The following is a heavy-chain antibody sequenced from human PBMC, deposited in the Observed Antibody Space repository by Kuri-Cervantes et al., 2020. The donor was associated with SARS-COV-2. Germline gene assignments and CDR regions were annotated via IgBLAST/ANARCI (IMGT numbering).Heavy chain of an antibody. V-gene: IGHV2-5*01. CDR3: AHRTEGGDYFDY. J-gene: IGHJ4*02. Sequence: SGPTLVKPTQTLTLTCTFSGFSLSTSGVGVGWIRQPPGKALEWLALIYWNDDKRYSPSLKSRLTITKDTSKNQVVLTMTNMDPVDTATYYCAHRTEGGDYFDYWGQGTLVTVSS. CDR1: GFSLSTSGVG. CDR2: IYWNDDK. D-gene: IGHD1-14*01.